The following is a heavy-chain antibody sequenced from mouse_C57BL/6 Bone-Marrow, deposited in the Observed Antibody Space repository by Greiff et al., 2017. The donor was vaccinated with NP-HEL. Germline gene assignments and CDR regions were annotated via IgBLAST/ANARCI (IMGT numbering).Heavy chain of an antibody. D-gene: IGHD1-1*01. CDR2: ISSGSSTI. Sequence: EVMLVESGGGLVKPGGSLKLSCAASGFTFSDYGMHWVRQAPEKGLEWVAYISSGSSTIYYADTVKGRFTISRDNAKNTLFLQMTSLRSEDTAMYYCATTTVVAHYAMDYWGQGTSVTVSS. V-gene: IGHV5-17*01. CDR3: ATTTVVAHYAMDY. CDR1: GFTFSDYG. J-gene: IGHJ4*01.